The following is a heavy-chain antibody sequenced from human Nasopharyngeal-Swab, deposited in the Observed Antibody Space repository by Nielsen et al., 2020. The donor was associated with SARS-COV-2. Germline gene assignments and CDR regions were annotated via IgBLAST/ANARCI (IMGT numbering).Heavy chain of an antibody. CDR2: IYYSGST. D-gene: IGHD3-10*01. Sequence: SETLSLTCTVSGGSISSSSYYWGWIRQPPGKGLEWIGRIYYSGSTSYNPSLKSRVTISVDTSKNQFSLKLSSVTAADTAVYYCARERGRGGIWNYYYYYMDVWGKGTTVTVSS. J-gene: IGHJ6*03. CDR1: GGSISSSSYY. CDR3: ARERGRGGIWNYYYYYMDV. V-gene: IGHV4-39*07.